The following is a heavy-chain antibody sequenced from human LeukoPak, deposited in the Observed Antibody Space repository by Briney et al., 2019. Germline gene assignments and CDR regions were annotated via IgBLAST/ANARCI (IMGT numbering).Heavy chain of an antibody. Sequence: GGSLTLSCTACGFTLGDYAMRWFRHATGKDVEGLGFIRSKAYSGTTEYAASVKGRFTISRDDSKSIAYLQMNSLKTEDTAVYYCTRDRFSGYGYFDYWGQGTLVTVSS. CDR1: GFTLGDYA. V-gene: IGHV3-49*03. CDR2: IRSKAYSGTT. CDR3: TRDRFSGYGYFDY. D-gene: IGHD5-12*01. J-gene: IGHJ4*02.